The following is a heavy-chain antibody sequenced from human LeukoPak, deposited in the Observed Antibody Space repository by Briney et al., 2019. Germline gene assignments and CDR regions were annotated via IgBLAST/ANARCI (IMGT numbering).Heavy chain of an antibody. V-gene: IGHV6-1*01. J-gene: IGHJ3*02. D-gene: IGHD1-26*01. Sequence: PSQTLSLTCAVSGDSVSSNSAAWNWLSPSPSRGLEWLGRTYYRSKWYNDYAGSVKSRITINPDTSKKKFSLQLNSVTPEDTAVFYCARDFSGSYSPLDIWGQGTMVPVSS. CDR1: GDSVSSNSAA. CDR3: ARDFSGSYSPLDI. CDR2: TYYRSKWYN.